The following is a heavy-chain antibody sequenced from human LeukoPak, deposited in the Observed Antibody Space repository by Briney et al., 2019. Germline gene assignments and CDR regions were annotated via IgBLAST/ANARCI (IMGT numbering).Heavy chain of an antibody. CDR2: ISNDGSNK. J-gene: IGHJ4*02. D-gene: IGHD6-13*01. Sequence: PGRSLRLSCAASGFTFSNSGIHWVRQAPGKGLEWVGVISNDGSNKWYADSVKGRFTISRDNSKNTLYLQMNSLRAEDTAVYYCARDRWQLVGPDYWGQGALVTVSS. CDR1: GFTFSNSG. CDR3: ARDRWQLVGPDY. V-gene: IGHV3-30*03.